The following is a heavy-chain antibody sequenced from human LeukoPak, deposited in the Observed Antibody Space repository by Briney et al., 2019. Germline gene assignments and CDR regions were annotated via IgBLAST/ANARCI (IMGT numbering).Heavy chain of an antibody. CDR2: IIPIFGTA. CDR1: GGTFSSYA. V-gene: IGHV1-69*13. CDR3: ARMLPSGYSSSSPFDY. J-gene: IGHJ4*02. D-gene: IGHD6-6*01. Sequence: SVKVSCKASGGTFSSYAISWVRQAPGQGLEWMGGIIPIFGTANYAQKFQGRVTITADESTSTAYMELSSLRSEDTAVYYCARMLPSGYSSSSPFDYWGQGTLVTVSS.